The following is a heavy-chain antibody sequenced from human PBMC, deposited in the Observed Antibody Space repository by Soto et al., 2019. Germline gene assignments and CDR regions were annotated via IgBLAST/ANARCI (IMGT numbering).Heavy chain of an antibody. V-gene: IGHV4-59*08. Sequence: QVQLQESGPGLVKPSETLSLTCTVSGGSISSYYWSWIRQPPGKGLEWIGYIYYSGSTNYNPSLKSRVTISVDTSKNQFSLKLSSVTAADTAVYYCARLVQEWLVPRFDYWGQGTLVTVSS. D-gene: IGHD6-19*01. CDR3: ARLVQEWLVPRFDY. J-gene: IGHJ4*02. CDR2: IYYSGST. CDR1: GGSISSYY.